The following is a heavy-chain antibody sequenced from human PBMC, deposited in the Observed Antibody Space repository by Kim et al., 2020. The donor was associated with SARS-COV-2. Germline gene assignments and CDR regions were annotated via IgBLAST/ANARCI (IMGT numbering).Heavy chain of an antibody. CDR3: AKDEPGARFGH. CDR2: ST. Sequence: STYLTDSVKGRFTISEDACKNILWLQMDSLRAEDTAIYYGAKDEPGARFGHWGQGTLVTVSS. V-gene: IGHV3-NL1*01. J-gene: IGHJ5*02. D-gene: IGHD7-27*01.